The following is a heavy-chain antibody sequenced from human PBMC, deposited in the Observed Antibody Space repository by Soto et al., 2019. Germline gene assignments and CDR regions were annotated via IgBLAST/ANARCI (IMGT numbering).Heavy chain of an antibody. CDR2: INPNSGGT. J-gene: IGHJ5*02. CDR1: GYTFTSYG. V-gene: IGHV1-2*04. D-gene: IGHD2-8*01. Sequence: ASVKVSCKASGYTFTSYGISWVRQAPGQGLEWMGRINPNSGGTNYAQKFQGWVTMTRDTSISTAYMELSRLRSDDTAVYYCARGGNIVLMVYAPAKNWFDPWG. CDR3: ARGGNIVLMVYAPAKNWFDP.